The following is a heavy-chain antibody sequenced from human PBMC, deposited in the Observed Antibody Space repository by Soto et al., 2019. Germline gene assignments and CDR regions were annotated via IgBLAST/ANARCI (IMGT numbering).Heavy chain of an antibody. J-gene: IGHJ3*02. D-gene: IGHD2-8*01. CDR3: AREGSEYCTNGVCFFLLAFDI. CDR1: GYTFTSYG. CDR2: ISAYNGNT. V-gene: IGHV1-18*01. Sequence: ASVKVSCKASGYTFTSYGISWVRQAPGQGLEWIGWISAYNGNTNYAQKLQCRVTMTTDTSTSTAYMELRSLRSDDTAVYYCAREGSEYCTNGVCFFLLAFDIWGQGTMVTVSS.